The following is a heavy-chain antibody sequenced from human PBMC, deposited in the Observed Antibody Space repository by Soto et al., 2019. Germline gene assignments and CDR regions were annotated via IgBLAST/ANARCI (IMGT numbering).Heavy chain of an antibody. CDR3: ARTSSGWYGDFSYFYYDGMDV. Sequence: GGSLRLSCAASGFTFSSYSMNWVRQAPGKGLEWVSYISSSSSTIYYADSLNGRFTISRDNAKNSLYLQMNSLSGEDPAVYYCARTSSGWYGDFSYFYYDGMDVWGQGSTVTVSS. D-gene: IGHD6-19*01. J-gene: IGHJ6*02. CDR1: GFTFSSYS. CDR2: ISSSSSTI. V-gene: IGHV3-48*04.